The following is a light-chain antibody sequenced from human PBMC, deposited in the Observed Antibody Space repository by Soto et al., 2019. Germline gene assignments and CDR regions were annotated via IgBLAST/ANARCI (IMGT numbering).Light chain of an antibody. CDR2: DAS. J-gene: IGKJ3*01. CDR1: QSISSW. Sequence: DIQMTQSPSTLSASAGDRVTITCRASQSISSWLAWYQQKPGKAPKLLIYDASSLERGVPSRFSGSGSGTEFTLTISSLQPDDFATYYCQQYNSYPFTFGPGTKVDIK. CDR3: QQYNSYPFT. V-gene: IGKV1-5*01.